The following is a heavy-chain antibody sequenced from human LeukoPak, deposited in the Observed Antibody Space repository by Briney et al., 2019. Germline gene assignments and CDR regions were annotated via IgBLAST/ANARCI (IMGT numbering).Heavy chain of an antibody. CDR3: ASSTVTTGGNWFDP. CDR2: IYTSGST. D-gene: IGHD4-17*01. CDR1: GGSISSYY. V-gene: IGHV4-4*07. Sequence: SETLSLTCTVSGGSISSYYWSWIRQPAGKGLEWIGRIYTSGSTNYNPSLKSRVTMSVDTSKNQFSLKLSSVTAADTAVYYCASSTVTTGGNWFDPWGQGTLVTVSS. J-gene: IGHJ5*02.